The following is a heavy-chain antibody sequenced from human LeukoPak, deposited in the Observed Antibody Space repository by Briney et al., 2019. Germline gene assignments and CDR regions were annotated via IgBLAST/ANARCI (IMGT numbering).Heavy chain of an antibody. CDR1: GGSFSGYY. J-gene: IGHJ4*02. Sequence: SETLPLTCAVYGGSFSGYYCSWIRQPPGKGLEWIGEINHSGSTKYNPSLKSRVTISVDTSKNQFSLKLSSVTAAYTAVYYRARRIAAAVNYINYWGQGTLVTVSS. CDR2: INHSGST. V-gene: IGHV4-34*01. CDR3: ARRIAAAVNYINY. D-gene: IGHD6-13*01.